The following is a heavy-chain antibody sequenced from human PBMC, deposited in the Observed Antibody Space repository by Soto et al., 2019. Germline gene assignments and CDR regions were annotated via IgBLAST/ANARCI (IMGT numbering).Heavy chain of an antibody. J-gene: IGHJ4*02. CDR3: VRGSGSLFPFCDS. D-gene: IGHD1-26*01. CDR1: RYSFTDYP. Sequence: QVQVVQSGAEVKKPGASVKVSCMTSRYSFTDYPIHWVRQAPGQRLEWMGWIIAANGNTKYSQKFRGRVTITRDTSATTAYMELNNLRPEDTAVYYGVRGSGSLFPFCDSWGQGTLVTVSS. CDR2: IIAANGNT. V-gene: IGHV1-3*01.